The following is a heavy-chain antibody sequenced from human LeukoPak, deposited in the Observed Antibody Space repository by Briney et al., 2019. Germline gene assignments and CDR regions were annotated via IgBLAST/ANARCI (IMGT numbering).Heavy chain of an antibody. Sequence: GGSLRLSCVASGFNFNTYAMNWVRQAPGKGLEWIAFIRNSGSAIYYADSVKARFTISRNNAKNSLYLQMNSLRGDDTAVYYCMRADSWGRGTLVTVSS. CDR3: MRADS. V-gene: IGHV3-48*03. J-gene: IGHJ4*02. CDR2: IRNSGSAI. CDR1: GFNFNTYA.